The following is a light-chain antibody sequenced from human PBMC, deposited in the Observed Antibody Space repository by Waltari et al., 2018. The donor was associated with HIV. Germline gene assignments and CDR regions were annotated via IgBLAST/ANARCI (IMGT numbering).Light chain of an antibody. CDR3: QAWDSSTVV. V-gene: IGLV3-1*01. J-gene: IGLJ2*01. CDR1: KLGDKY. CDR2: QDS. Sequence: SYELTQPPSVSVSPGQTASITCSGDKLGDKYACWYQHKPVQSPGLVIYQDSKRPSGIPERFSGSNSGNTATLTISGTQAMDEADYYCQAWDSSTVVFGGGTKLTVL.